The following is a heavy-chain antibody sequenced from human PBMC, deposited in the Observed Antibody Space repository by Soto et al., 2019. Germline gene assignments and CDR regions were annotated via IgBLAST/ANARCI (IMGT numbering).Heavy chain of an antibody. D-gene: IGHD6-13*01. J-gene: IGHJ4*02. CDR1: GGSISSSDW. Sequence: QVQLQESGPGLVKPSGTLSLTCAVSGGSISSSDWWSWVRQPPGKGLEWIGEIYHSGSTNYNPSLKGRVTLSVDKSKNQFSLKLSSVTAADTAVYYCARGGAAAAHPFDYWGQGTLVTVSS. V-gene: IGHV4-4*02. CDR2: IYHSGST. CDR3: ARGGAAAAHPFDY.